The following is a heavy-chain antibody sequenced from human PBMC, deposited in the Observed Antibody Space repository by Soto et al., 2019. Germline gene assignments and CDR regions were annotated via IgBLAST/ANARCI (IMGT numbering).Heavy chain of an antibody. J-gene: IGHJ6*02. CDR3: ARVRIAARYYYYYGMDV. D-gene: IGHD6-6*01. Sequence: EVQLVESGGGLVKPGGSLRLSCAASGFTFSSYSMNWVRQAPGKGLEWVSSISSSSSYIYYADSVKGRFTTSRDNANNSLYLQMNSLRAEDTAVYYCARVRIAARYYYYYGMDVWGQGTTVTVSS. V-gene: IGHV3-21*01. CDR1: GFTFSSYS. CDR2: ISSSSSYI.